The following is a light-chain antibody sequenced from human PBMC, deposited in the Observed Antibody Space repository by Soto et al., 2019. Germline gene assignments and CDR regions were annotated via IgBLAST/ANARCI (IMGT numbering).Light chain of an antibody. J-gene: IGLJ2*01. CDR3: SSYAGANTLI. V-gene: IGLV2-8*01. CDR2: EVS. CDR1: DEDIGGYNY. Sequence: QSALTQPPSASGSPGQSVTISCTGTDEDIGGYNYVSWYQQRPVSVPKVIIFEVSQRPSWVPDRFSGSKSGNTASLTVSGLQAEDEASYYCSSYAGANTLIVGGGTKLTV.